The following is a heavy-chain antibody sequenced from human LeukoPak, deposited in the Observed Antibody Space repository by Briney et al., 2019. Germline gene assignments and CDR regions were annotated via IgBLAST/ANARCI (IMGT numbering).Heavy chain of an antibody. Sequence: SETLSLTCTVSGGSISGHYWSWLRQPPGKGLEWIGYIYYSGSTNYNPSLKSRVTMSGDTSKNQFSLKLSSVTAADTAVYYCARDRYYYDSSGYPFDYWGQGTLVTVSS. CDR3: ARDRYYYDSSGYPFDY. CDR1: GGSISGHY. V-gene: IGHV4-59*11. CDR2: IYYSGST. D-gene: IGHD3-22*01. J-gene: IGHJ4*02.